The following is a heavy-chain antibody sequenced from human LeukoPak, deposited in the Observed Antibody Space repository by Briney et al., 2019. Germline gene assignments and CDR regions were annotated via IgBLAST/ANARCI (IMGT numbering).Heavy chain of an antibody. D-gene: IGHD3-9*01. CDR1: GTAISTYF. V-gene: IGHV4-59*08. Sequence: SETLSLTCDISGTAISTYFWNWIRQSPTKGLEWIGYFYHNGGTSYNPSLRSRVTISVDSSQKRLSLQVTSMTAADTAVYYCATLYYDILTGYYKIDYWGQGTLVTVSS. J-gene: IGHJ4*02. CDR2: FYHNGGT. CDR3: ATLYYDILTGYYKIDY.